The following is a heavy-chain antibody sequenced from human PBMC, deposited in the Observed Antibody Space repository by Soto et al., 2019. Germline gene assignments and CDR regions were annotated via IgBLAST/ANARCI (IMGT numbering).Heavy chain of an antibody. V-gene: IGHV7-4-1*01. CDR3: AREYIWGSSFID. CDR2: INPNTGNP. CDR1: GYTFTSYA. Sequence: QVQLVQSGSELKKPGASVKVSCKASGYTFTSYAMNWVRQAPGQGLEWMGWINPNTGNPTYAQGFTGRFVFSLDISVSTEYLQICSLKAEDTAVYYCAREYIWGSSFIDWGQGTLVTVSS. D-gene: IGHD3-16*01. J-gene: IGHJ4*02.